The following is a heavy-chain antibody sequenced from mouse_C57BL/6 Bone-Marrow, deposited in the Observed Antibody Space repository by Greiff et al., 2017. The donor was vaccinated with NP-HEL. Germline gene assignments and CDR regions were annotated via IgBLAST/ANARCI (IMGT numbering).Heavy chain of an antibody. Sequence: QVQLQQSGAELVRPGASVTLSCKASGYTFTDYEMHWVKQTPVHGLEWIGAIDPETGGTAYNQKFKGKAILTADKSSSTAYMELRSLTSEDSAVYYCTEEITTVVTKGFYWGQGTTLTVSS. CDR1: GYTFTDYE. D-gene: IGHD1-1*01. J-gene: IGHJ2*01. CDR2: IDPETGGT. CDR3: TEEITTVVTKGFY. V-gene: IGHV1-15*01.